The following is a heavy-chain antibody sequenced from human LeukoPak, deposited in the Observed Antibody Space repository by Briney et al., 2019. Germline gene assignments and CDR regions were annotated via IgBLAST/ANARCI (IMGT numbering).Heavy chain of an antibody. Sequence: PGGSLRLSCAASGFTFSSYAMSWVRKATGKGLEWVSSISGSAINTYYADSVKGRFTISRDNSKNTLYLQLNTLRAEDTAVYYCAKGSRIVVVPGASYFDSWGRGTLLTVSS. V-gene: IGHV3-23*01. CDR3: AKGSRIVVVPGASYFDS. CDR2: ISGSAINT. J-gene: IGHJ4*02. CDR1: GFTFSSYA. D-gene: IGHD2-2*01.